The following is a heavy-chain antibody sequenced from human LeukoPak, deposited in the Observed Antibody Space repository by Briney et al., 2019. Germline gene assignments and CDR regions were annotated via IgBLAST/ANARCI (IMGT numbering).Heavy chain of an antibody. Sequence: ASVKVSCKASGYTFAGYYMHWVRQAPGQGLEWMGRINPNSGGTNCAQKFQGRVTMTRDTSISTAYMELSRLRSDDTAVYYCASISDHGDSGSWDYWGQGTLVTVSS. CDR2: INPNSGGT. D-gene: IGHD4-17*01. CDR3: ASISDHGDSGSWDY. CDR1: GYTFAGYY. V-gene: IGHV1-2*06. J-gene: IGHJ4*02.